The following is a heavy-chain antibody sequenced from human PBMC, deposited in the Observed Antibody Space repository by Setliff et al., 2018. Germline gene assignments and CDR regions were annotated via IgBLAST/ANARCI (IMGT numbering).Heavy chain of an antibody. V-gene: IGHV1-8*02. Sequence: ASVKVSCKASGFTFTNYDINWVRQATGQGLEWMGWMNPNSDNTGYAQKFQGRVTMTRNTSISTAYMELSSLRSEDTAVYFCVRGKKLITMVRGVILGGRYYYHYMDVWGKGTTVTVSS. D-gene: IGHD3-10*01. CDR2: MNPNSDNT. CDR3: VRGKKLITMVRGVILGGRYYYHYMDV. CDR1: GFTFTNYD. J-gene: IGHJ6*03.